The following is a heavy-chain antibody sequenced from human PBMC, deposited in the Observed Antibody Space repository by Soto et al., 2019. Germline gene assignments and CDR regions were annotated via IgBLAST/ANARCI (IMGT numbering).Heavy chain of an antibody. CDR3: ARGSGYYYWDDY. Sequence: GASVKVSCTASGYTFTSYAMHWVRQAPGQRLEWMGWINAGNGNTKYSQKFQGRVTITRDTSASTAYMELSSLRSEDTAVYYCARGSGYYYWDDYWGQGTLVTVSS. CDR1: GYTFTSYA. J-gene: IGHJ4*02. D-gene: IGHD3-22*01. CDR2: INAGNGNT. V-gene: IGHV1-3*01.